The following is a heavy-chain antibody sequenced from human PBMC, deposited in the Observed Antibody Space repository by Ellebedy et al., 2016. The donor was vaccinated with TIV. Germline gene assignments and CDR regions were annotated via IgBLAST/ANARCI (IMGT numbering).Heavy chain of an antibody. CDR1: GGSISGYY. D-gene: IGHD1-26*01. Sequence: GSLRLXXTVSGGSISGYYWGWIRQPPGKGLEWIGSIYHSGSTYYNPSLKSRVTISVDTSKNQFSLKLSSVTAADTAVYYCARLSGSYYGGDNWFDPWGQGTLVTVSS. J-gene: IGHJ5*02. CDR2: IYHSGST. CDR3: ARLSGSYYGGDNWFDP. V-gene: IGHV4-38-2*02.